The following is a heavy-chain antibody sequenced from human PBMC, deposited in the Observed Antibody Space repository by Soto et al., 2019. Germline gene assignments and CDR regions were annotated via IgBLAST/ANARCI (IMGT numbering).Heavy chain of an antibody. CDR3: ATQQTNMVQFDY. CDR1: AYTFNRYA. V-gene: IGHV1-18*04. Sequence: QVQLVQSGAEVKKPGASVKVSCKTSAYTFNRYAITWVRQAPGQGLEWMGWISPYNSYTYYSEKLQGRVTMTTDTSTNTAYMEVRGLRSDDTAVYYCATQQTNMVQFDYWGPGTLVTVSS. CDR2: ISPYNSYT. J-gene: IGHJ4*02. D-gene: IGHD2-8*01.